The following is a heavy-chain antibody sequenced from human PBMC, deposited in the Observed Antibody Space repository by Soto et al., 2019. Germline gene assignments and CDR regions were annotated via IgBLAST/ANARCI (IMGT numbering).Heavy chain of an antibody. D-gene: IGHD1-1*01. J-gene: IGHJ4*02. Sequence: PGGSLRLSCAASGFTFSTYCMHWVRHTPGTGLVWVSRTCRYGRELYYADSVKGRFTISRDDAKNTLYLQMDSLRVEDTGIYYCVRGTTAWRGMDYWGQGALVTVYS. CDR3: VRGTTAWRGMDY. V-gene: IGHV3-74*01. CDR1: GFTFSTYC. CDR2: TCRYGREL.